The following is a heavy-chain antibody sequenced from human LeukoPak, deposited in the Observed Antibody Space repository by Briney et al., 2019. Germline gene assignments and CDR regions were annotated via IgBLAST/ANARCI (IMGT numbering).Heavy chain of an antibody. Sequence: SVKVSCRASGGTFSSYAISWVRQAPGQGLEWMGGIIPIFGTANYAQKFQGRVTITADESTSTAYMELSRLRSEDTAVYYCARVRITMVRGTRNYYYGMDVWGQGTTVTVSS. CDR2: IIPIFGTA. J-gene: IGHJ6*02. CDR3: ARVRITMVRGTRNYYYGMDV. CDR1: GGTFSSYA. D-gene: IGHD3-10*01. V-gene: IGHV1-69*01.